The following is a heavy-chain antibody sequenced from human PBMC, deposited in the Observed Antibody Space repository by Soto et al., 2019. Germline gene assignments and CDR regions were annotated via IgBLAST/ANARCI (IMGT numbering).Heavy chain of an antibody. CDR2: IVVGSGNT. D-gene: IGHD3-10*01. CDR1: GFTFTSSA. CDR3: AAWTVRETDYYYYYGMDV. J-gene: IGHJ6*02. V-gene: IGHV1-58*01. Sequence: SVKVSCKASGFTFTSSAVQWVRQARGQRLEWIGWIVVGSGNTNYAQKFQERVTITRGMSTSTAYMELSSLRSEDTAVYYCAAWTVRETDYYYYYGMDVWGQGTTVTVS.